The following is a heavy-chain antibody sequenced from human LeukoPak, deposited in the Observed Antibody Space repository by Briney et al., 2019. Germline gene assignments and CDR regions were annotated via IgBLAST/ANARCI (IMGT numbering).Heavy chain of an antibody. CDR3: AGATSYYFDY. V-gene: IGHV4-59*01. D-gene: IGHD5-12*01. Sequence: SETLCLTCTVSGGSISSYYWSWIRQPPGKGLEWIGYIYYSGSTNYNPSLKSRVTISVDTSKNQFSLKLSSVTAADTAVYYCAGATSYYFDYWGQGTLVTVSS. CDR1: GGSISSYY. J-gene: IGHJ4*02. CDR2: IYYSGST.